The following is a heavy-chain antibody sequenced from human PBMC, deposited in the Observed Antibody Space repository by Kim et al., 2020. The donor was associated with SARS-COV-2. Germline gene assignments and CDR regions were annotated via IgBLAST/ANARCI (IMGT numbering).Heavy chain of an antibody. D-gene: IGHD1-26*01. Sequence: GGSLRLSCAASGFTFSSYDMHWVRQATGKGLEWVSAIGTAGDTYYPGSVKGRFTISRENAKNSLYLQMNSLRAGDTAVYYCARGGIVGALGYDYYGMDVWGQGTTVTVSS. CDR1: GFTFSSYD. CDR2: IGTAGDT. V-gene: IGHV3-13*01. CDR3: ARGGIVGALGYDYYGMDV. J-gene: IGHJ6*02.